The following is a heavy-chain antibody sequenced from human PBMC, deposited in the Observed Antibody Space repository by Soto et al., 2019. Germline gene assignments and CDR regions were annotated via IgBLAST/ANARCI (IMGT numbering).Heavy chain of an antibody. D-gene: IGHD6-13*01. Sequence: GGSLRLSCAASGFTVSSNYMSWVRQAPGKGLEWVSVIYSGGSTYYADSVKGRFTISRDNSKNTLYLQMNSLRAEDTAVYYCEREEGIEADGSRAMFYWGQGTLVTVSS. J-gene: IGHJ4*02. V-gene: IGHV3-53*01. CDR3: EREEGIEADGSRAMFY. CDR1: GFTVSSNY. CDR2: IYSGGST.